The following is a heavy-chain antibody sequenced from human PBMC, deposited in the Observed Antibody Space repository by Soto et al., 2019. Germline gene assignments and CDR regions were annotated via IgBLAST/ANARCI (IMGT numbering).Heavy chain of an antibody. Sequence: XSVKVSCKASGYTFTSYGISWVRQAPVQGLEWMGWISAYNGSTNYAQKLQGRVTMTTDTSTSTAYMELRSLRSDDTAVYYCARDMGVNFGVVIRFDYWGQGTLVTVSS. CDR2: ISAYNGST. D-gene: IGHD3-3*01. CDR3: ARDMGVNFGVVIRFDY. J-gene: IGHJ4*02. V-gene: IGHV1-18*01. CDR1: GYTFTSYG.